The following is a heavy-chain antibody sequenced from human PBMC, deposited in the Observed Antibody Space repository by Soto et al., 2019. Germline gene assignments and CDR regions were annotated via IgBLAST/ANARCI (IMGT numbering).Heavy chain of an antibody. J-gene: IGHJ5*02. CDR3: AREVRYCSGGSCYSGWFDP. V-gene: IGHV1-69*12. Sequence: QVQLVQSGAEVKKPGSSVKVSCKASGGTFSSYAISWVRQAPGQGLEWMGGIIPIFGTANYAQKFQGRVTITADESTSTDYMELSSLRSEDTAVYYCAREVRYCSGGSCYSGWFDPWGQGTLVTVSS. CDR2: IIPIFGTA. D-gene: IGHD2-15*01. CDR1: GGTFSSYA.